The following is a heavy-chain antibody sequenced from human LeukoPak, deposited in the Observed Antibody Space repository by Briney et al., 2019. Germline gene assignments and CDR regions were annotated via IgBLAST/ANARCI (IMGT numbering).Heavy chain of an antibody. Sequence: VASVKLSCKASGGTFSSYAISWVRQAPGQGREWMGGIIPIFGTAHYAQKFQGRVTITADESTSTAYMELSSLRSEDTAVYYCARGTTVVSYFDYWGQGTLVIVSS. CDR1: GGTFSSYA. V-gene: IGHV1-69*01. CDR3: ARGTTVVSYFDY. D-gene: IGHD4-23*01. J-gene: IGHJ4*02. CDR2: IIPIFGTA.